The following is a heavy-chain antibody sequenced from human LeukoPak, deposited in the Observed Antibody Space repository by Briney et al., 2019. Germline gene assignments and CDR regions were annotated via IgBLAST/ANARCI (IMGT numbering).Heavy chain of an antibody. Sequence: GESLKISCKGSGYSFTSYWISWVRQMPGKGLEWMGRIDPSDSYTNYSPSFQGQVSISADKSISTAYLQWSSVKASDTAMYYCARSHQEYTSSWYGYWGQGTQVTVSS. CDR2: IDPSDSYT. V-gene: IGHV5-10-1*04. CDR1: GYSFTSYW. D-gene: IGHD6-13*01. CDR3: ARSHQEYTSSWYGY. J-gene: IGHJ4*02.